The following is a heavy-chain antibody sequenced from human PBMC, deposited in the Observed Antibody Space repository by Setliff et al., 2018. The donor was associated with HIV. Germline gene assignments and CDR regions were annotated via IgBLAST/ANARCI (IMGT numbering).Heavy chain of an antibody. CDR2: IHYSGRT. J-gene: IGHJ4*02. V-gene: IGHV4-31*03. Sequence: PSETLSLTCTVSGDSVSSGGFYCNWFRQYPEKGLEWIGWIHYSGRTNFNPSLRSRATISFDTSKNQFSLNLTSVTAEDTAVYYCAKDPISWELRPTYFDDWGQGTLVTVSS. CDR1: GDSVSSGGFY. D-gene: IGHD1-7*01. CDR3: AKDPISWELRPTYFDD.